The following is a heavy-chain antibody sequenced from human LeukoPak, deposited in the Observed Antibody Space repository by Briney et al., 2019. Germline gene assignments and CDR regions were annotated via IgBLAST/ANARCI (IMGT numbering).Heavy chain of an antibody. CDR1: GGTFSSYA. D-gene: IGHD3-16*01. CDR3: ARDLRGSRRDFDY. CDR2: IIPIFGTA. V-gene: IGHV1-69*13. Sequence: SVKVSCKASGGTFSSYAISWVRQAPGQGLEWMGGIIPIFGTANYAQKFQGRITITADESTSTAYMELSSLRSEDTAVYYCARDLRGSRRDFDYWGQGTLVTVSS. J-gene: IGHJ4*02.